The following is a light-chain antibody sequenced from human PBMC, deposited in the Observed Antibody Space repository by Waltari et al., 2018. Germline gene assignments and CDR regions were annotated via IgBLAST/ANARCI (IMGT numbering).Light chain of an antibody. Sequence: DIQMTQSPSSLSASVGDRVTITCRASQSISNYLNWYQQRPGEAPKLLIYAASTLQGGVPSRFSGSGSGTDFTLTINSLQPEDFAIYYCQQSYSTPLLAFGPGTKVDIK. CDR3: QQSYSTPLLA. CDR1: QSISNY. CDR2: AAS. V-gene: IGKV1-39*01. J-gene: IGKJ3*01.